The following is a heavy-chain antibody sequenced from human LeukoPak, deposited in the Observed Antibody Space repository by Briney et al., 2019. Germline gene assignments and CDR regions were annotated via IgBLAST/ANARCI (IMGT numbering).Heavy chain of an antibody. CDR3: ARESPGFDAFDI. D-gene: IGHD3-10*01. V-gene: IGHV3-53*01. Sequence: QPGGSLRLSCAASGFTGSSNYMSWVRQAPGKGLEGCAVIYSGGSTYYAESVKGRFTISRDNSKNTLFLQMNSLRGEDTAVYYCARESPGFDAFDIWGQGTMVTVSS. CDR2: IYSGGST. CDR1: GFTGSSNY. J-gene: IGHJ3*02.